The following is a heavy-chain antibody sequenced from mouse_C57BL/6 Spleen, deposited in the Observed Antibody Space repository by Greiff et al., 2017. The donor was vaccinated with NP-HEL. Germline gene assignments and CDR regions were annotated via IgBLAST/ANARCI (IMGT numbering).Heavy chain of an antibody. CDR1: GYTFTDYN. J-gene: IGHJ2*01. D-gene: IGHD1-1*01. CDR2: INPNNGGT. CDR3: ARSRITTVYFDY. Sequence: VQLQQSGPELVKPGASVKMSCKASGYTFTDYNMHWVKQSHGKSLEWIGYINPNNGGTSYNQKFKGKATLTVNKSSSTAYMELRSLTSEDSAVYYCARSRITTVYFDYWGQGTTLTVSS. V-gene: IGHV1-22*01.